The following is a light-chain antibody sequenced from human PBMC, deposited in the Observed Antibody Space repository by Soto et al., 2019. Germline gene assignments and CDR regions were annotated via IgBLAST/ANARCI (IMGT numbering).Light chain of an antibody. CDR2: DNN. V-gene: IGLV1-51*01. CDR1: NSNIANNY. CDR3: GTWDSSLRAVV. J-gene: IGLJ2*01. Sequence: QSVLTQPPSVSAAPGQKVTISCSGSNSNIANNYVSWYQHLPGTAPSLLIYDNNKRSSGIPDRFSGSKSGTSATLGITGLQTGDEANYYCGTWDSSLRAVVFGGGTKLTVL.